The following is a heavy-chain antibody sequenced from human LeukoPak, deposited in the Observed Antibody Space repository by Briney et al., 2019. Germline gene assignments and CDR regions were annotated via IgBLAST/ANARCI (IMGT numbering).Heavy chain of an antibody. CDR1: GFTFDDYL. J-gene: IGHJ3*02. Sequence: QSGGSLRLSCAASGFTFDDYLIHWVRQAPGKGLEWVSLISWDGDITYYADCVKGRFTISRDNSKNSLYLQMNSLRTEDTALYYCAKARGLIGGAFDIWGQGTMVTVSS. CDR2: ISWDGDIT. D-gene: IGHD3-22*01. V-gene: IGHV3-43*01. CDR3: AKARGLIGGAFDI.